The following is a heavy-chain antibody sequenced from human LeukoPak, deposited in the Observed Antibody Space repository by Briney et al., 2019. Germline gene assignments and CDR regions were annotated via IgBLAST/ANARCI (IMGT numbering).Heavy chain of an antibody. J-gene: IGHJ5*02. CDR1: GGNFNSYT. CDR2: ILPLFNAA. D-gene: IGHD3-9*01. CDR3: ARQFDWGSP. Sequence: SVKVSCKAFGGNFNSYTVNWVRQAPGQGLEWMGGILPLFNAADYAQKFRGRVTISADESTSTAYMEVSSLTSEDTAVYYCARQFDWGSPWGQGTLVTISS. V-gene: IGHV1-69*13.